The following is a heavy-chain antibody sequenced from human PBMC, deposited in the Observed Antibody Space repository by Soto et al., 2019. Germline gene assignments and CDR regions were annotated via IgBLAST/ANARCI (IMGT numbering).Heavy chain of an antibody. CDR1: VGSLNNFY. V-gene: IGHV4-4*07. J-gene: IGHJ5*02. CDR3: ARSSHKESWFDP. D-gene: IGHD6-19*01. Sequence: ETLSLTCSVSVGSLNNFYWNWIRQTAGKGLEWIGRIHASGNTNYNPSLKSRATLSVDTSKNQFSLKVRSVTAADTAVYYCARSSHKESWFDPWGQGTLVTVSS. CDR2: IHASGNT.